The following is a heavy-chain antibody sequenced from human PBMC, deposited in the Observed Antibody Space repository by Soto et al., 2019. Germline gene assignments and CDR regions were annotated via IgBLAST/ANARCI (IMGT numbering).Heavy chain of an antibody. V-gene: IGHV4-61*01. CDR2: IYYSGST. J-gene: IGHJ5*02. D-gene: IGHD2-2*01. CDR3: ASGYCISTSCKYNWFDP. CDR1: GGSVSSGSYY. Sequence: PSETLSLTCTVSGGSVSSGSYYWSWIRQPPGKGLEWIGYIYYSGSTNYNPSLKSRVTISVDTSKNQFSLKLSSVTAADTAVYYCASGYCISTSCKYNWFDPWGQGTLVTVSS.